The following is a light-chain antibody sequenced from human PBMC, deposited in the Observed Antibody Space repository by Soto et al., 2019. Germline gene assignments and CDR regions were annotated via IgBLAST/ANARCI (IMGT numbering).Light chain of an antibody. J-gene: IGKJ4*01. CDR2: GAS. CDR3: QQYDYIILS. CDR1: QYIGTY. V-gene: IGKV1-33*01. Sequence: IRLAQTPTSLTASVGDRVTITCQASQYIGTYLNWYQQKPGEAPRLLISGASNLEPGVPSRFSESGSGADFTFIISSLQPEDVATYSCQQYDYIILSFGGGTNVEI.